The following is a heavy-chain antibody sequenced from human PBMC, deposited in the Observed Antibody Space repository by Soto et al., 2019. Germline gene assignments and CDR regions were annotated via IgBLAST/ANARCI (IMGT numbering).Heavy chain of an antibody. Sequence: ELQLLESGGGSVQPGGSLRLSCAASGFTFSSYGMTWVRQAPGKGLEWVSTVGGSGGSTHYTDSVKGRFTISRDNSKNTLYLQMNSLRAEDTAVYYCAKKSGPITTTPFYYYYYMDVWGKGTTVTVSS. CDR2: VGGSGGST. V-gene: IGHV3-23*01. J-gene: IGHJ6*03. D-gene: IGHD1-26*01. CDR3: AKKSGPITTTPFYYYYYMDV. CDR1: GFTFSSYG.